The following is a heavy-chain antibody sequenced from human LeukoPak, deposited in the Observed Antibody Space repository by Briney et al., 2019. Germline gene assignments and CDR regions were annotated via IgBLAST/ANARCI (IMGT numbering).Heavy chain of an antibody. CDR2: IKQDGSEK. CDR3: ARDYRGYRAPYYFDY. Sequence: GGSLRLSCAASGFTFSSYWMSWVRQAPGKGLEWVANIKQDGSEKYYVDSVKGRFTISRDNAKNSLYLQMNSLRAEDTAVYYCARDYRGYRAPYYFDYWGQGTLVTVSS. V-gene: IGHV3-7*01. J-gene: IGHJ4*02. D-gene: IGHD2-15*01. CDR1: GFTFSSYW.